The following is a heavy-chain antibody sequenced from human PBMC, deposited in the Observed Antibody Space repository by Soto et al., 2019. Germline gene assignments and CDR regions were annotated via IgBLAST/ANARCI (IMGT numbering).Heavy chain of an antibody. D-gene: IGHD4-4*01. CDR1: GGSFSCYY. J-gene: IGHJ6*02. CDR2: INHSGST. V-gene: IGHV4-34*01. Sequence: SETLSLTCAVYGGSFSCYYWIWIRQPPGKGLEWIGEINHSGSTNYNPSLKSRVTISVDTSKNQFSLKLSSVTAADTAVYYCARDTTVTKGGYYYGMDVWGQGTTVTVSS. CDR3: ARDTTVTKGGYYYGMDV.